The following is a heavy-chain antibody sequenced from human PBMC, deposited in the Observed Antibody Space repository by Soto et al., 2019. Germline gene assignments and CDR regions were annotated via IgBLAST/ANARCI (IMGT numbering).Heavy chain of an antibody. CDR1: GFTFSDYY. D-gene: IGHD1-20*01. CDR2: ISRSGTTI. V-gene: IGHV3-11*01. CDR3: ASSPNWNDLFDP. Sequence: GSLRLSCAASGFTFSDYYMSWIRQAPGKGLEWVSYISRSGTTIYYADSVKGRFTISRDNAKNSLYLQMNSLRAEDTAVYYCASSPNWNDLFDPWGQGTLVTVSS. J-gene: IGHJ5*02.